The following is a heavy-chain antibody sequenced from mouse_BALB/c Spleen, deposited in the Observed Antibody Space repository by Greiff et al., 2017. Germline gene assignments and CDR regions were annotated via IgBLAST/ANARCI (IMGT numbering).Heavy chain of an antibody. V-gene: IGHV7-3*02. CDR1: GFTFTDYY. CDR2: IRNKANGYTT. CDR3: ARAPMDY. J-gene: IGHJ4*01. Sequence: RVESGGGLVQPGGSLRLSCATSGFTFTDYYMSWVRQPPGKALEWLGFIRNKANGYTTEYSASVKGRFTISRDNSQSILYLQMNTLRAEDSATYYCARAPMDYWGQGTSVTVSS.